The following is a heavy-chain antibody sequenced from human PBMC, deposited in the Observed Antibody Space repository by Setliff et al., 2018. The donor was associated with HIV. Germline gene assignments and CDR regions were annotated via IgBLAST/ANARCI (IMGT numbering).Heavy chain of an antibody. V-gene: IGHV4-59*01. D-gene: IGHD4-17*01. CDR3: ARDPPGYGDSNDY. J-gene: IGHJ4*02. CDR2: IYHYGSP. CDR1: GGSISSYF. Sequence: SETLSLTCTVSGGSISSYFWTWIRQSPEKGLEWIGYIYHYGSPNYNPSLQSRVTLSVDTSKNQFSLTLTSVTAADTAVYYCARDPPGYGDSNDYWGQGMLVTVSS.